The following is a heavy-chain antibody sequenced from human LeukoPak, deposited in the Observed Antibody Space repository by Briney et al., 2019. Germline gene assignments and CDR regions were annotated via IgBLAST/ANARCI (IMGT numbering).Heavy chain of an antibody. J-gene: IGHJ3*02. CDR2: INHSGST. D-gene: IGHD3-10*01. V-gene: IGHV4-34*01. CDR1: GGSFSGYY. Sequence: PSETLSLTCAVYGGSFSGYYWSWIRQPPGKGLEWIEEINHSGSTNYNPSLKSRVTISVDTSKNQFSLKLSSVTAADTAVYYCASTYYGSGPRDAFDIWGQGTMVTVSS. CDR3: ASTYYGSGPRDAFDI.